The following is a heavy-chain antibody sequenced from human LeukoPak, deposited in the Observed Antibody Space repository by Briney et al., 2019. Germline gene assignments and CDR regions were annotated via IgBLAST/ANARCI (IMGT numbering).Heavy chain of an antibody. V-gene: IGHV4-61*08. J-gene: IGHJ4*02. CDR2: IYYTGSA. D-gene: IGHD3-10*01. Sequence: SETLSLTCTVSSGSVSNGDYYWSWLRQPPGKALEWIGYIYYTGSAYYNPSLGGRVTLSVDTSKNQFSVKLSSVTAADTAVYYCARSRNYYGSGDYWGQGTLVTVSS. CDR3: ARSRNYYGSGDY. CDR1: SGSVSNGDYY.